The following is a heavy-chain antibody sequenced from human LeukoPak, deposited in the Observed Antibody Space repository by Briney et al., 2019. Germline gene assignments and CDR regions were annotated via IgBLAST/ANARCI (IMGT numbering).Heavy chain of an antibody. J-gene: IGHJ4*02. CDR1: GFSFTTYG. CDR2: IYSGGST. CDR3: ARRAYFDY. V-gene: IGHV3-53*01. Sequence: GTSLRLSCAASGFSFTTYGMHWVRQAPGKGLEWVSVIYSGGSTYYADSVKGRFTISRDNSKNTLYLQMNSLRAEDTAVYYCARRAYFDYWGQGTLVTVSS.